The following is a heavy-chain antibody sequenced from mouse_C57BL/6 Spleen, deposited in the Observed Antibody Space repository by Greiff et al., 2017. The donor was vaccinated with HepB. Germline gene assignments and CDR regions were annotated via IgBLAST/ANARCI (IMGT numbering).Heavy chain of an antibody. V-gene: IGHV1-19*01. D-gene: IGHD2-2*01. J-gene: IGHJ2*01. CDR3: ARWGLRGYFDY. CDR1: GYKFTDYY. CDR2: INPYNGGT. Sequence: EVQLQQSGPVLVKPGASVKMSCKASGYKFTDYYMNWVKQSHGKSLEWIGVINPYNGGTSYNQKFKGKATLTVDKSSSTAYMELNSLTSEDSAFYYCARWGLRGYFDYWGQGTTLTVSS.